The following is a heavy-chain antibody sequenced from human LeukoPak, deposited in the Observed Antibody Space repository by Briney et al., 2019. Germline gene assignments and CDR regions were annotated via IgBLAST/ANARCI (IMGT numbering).Heavy chain of an antibody. CDR2: IKQDGSDK. V-gene: IGHV3-7*01. CDR3: ARDLDY. CDR1: GFTFSAYW. Sequence: GGSLRLSCAASGFTFSAYWMSWVRQAPGKGLEWVANIKQDGSDKYYVDSVKGRFTISRDNAKKSLYLHMNGLRAEDTALYFCARDLDYWGQGALVTVSS. J-gene: IGHJ4*02.